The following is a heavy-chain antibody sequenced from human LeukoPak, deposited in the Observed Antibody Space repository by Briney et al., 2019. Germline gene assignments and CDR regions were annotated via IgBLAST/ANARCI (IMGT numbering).Heavy chain of an antibody. V-gene: IGHV3-11*01. CDR2: ISRNGDTR. J-gene: IGHJ4*02. CDR3: ARGPTTVTSPHFDY. CDR1: GFTSTDYY. Sequence: GGSLRLSCATSGFTSTDYYMTWIRQAPGEGLEWVSYISRNGDTRYYADSVKGRFTISRDNAKNSLYLQMNSLRAEDTAVYYCARGPTTVTSPHFDYWGQGTLVTVSS. D-gene: IGHD4-17*01.